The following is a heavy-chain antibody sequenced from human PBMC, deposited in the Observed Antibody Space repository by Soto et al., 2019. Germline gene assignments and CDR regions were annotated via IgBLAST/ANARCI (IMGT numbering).Heavy chain of an antibody. J-gene: IGHJ6*03. CDR2: IYYSGST. CDR1: GGSISSYY. D-gene: IGHD2-8*01. Sequence: QVQLQESGPGLVKPSETLSLTCTVSGGSISSYYWSWIRQPPGKGLEWIGYIYYSGSTNYNPSLRSRVTISVDTSKNQFSLKLSSVTAADTAVYCCARYLRKWYYYYMDVWGKGTTVTVSS. CDR3: ARYLRKWYYYYMDV. V-gene: IGHV4-59*01.